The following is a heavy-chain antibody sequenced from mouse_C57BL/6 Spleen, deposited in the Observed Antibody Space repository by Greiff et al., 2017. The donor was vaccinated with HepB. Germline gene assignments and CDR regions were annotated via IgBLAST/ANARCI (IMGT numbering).Heavy chain of an antibody. J-gene: IGHJ1*03. CDR1: GFTFSDYY. V-gene: IGHV5-16*01. CDR2: INYDGSST. Sequence: DVKLQESEGGLVQPGSSMKLSCTASGFTFSDYYMAWVRQVPEKGLEWVANINYDGSSTYYLDSLKSRFIISRDNAKNILYLQMSSLKSEDTATYYCARDFNLYWYFDVWGTGTTVTVSS. CDR3: ARDFNLYWYFDV. D-gene: IGHD4-1*02.